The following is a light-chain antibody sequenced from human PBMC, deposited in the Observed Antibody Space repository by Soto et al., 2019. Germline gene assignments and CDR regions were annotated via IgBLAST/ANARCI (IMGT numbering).Light chain of an antibody. V-gene: IGKV1-5*03. CDR2: KTS. Sequence: DIQMTQSPSTLSASVGDTVTITCRASQTITSRLAWYQQKPGKAPNLLIYKTSTLESGVPSRCSGSGSGTEFSLTISSLQPDDFATYYCQHYDSYSPFGGGTKVEIK. J-gene: IGKJ4*01. CDR1: QTITSR. CDR3: QHYDSYSP.